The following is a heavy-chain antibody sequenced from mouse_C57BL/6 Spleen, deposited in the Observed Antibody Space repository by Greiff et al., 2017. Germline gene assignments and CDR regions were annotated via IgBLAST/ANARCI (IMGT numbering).Heavy chain of an antibody. D-gene: IGHD2-3*01. Sequence: QVQLQQSGAELVRPGASVKLSCKASGYTFTDYYINWVKQRPGQGLEWIARIYPGSGNTYYNEKFKGKATLTAEKSSSTAYMQLSSLTSEDSAVYFCARDDGYYDFDYWGQGTTLTVSS. V-gene: IGHV1-76*01. CDR1: GYTFTDYY. J-gene: IGHJ2*01. CDR3: ARDDGYYDFDY. CDR2: IYPGSGNT.